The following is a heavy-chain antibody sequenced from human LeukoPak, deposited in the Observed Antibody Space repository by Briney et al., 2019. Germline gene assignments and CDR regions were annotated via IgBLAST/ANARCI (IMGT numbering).Heavy chain of an antibody. D-gene: IGHD6-13*01. Sequence: TSETLSLTCTVSGGSISSYYWSWIRQPPGKGLEWIGEINHSGSTNYNPSLKSRVTISVDTSKNQFSLKLSSVTAADTAVYYCAGTVTSAAAGTIYNWFDPWGQGTLVTVSS. J-gene: IGHJ5*02. CDR1: GGSISSYY. CDR2: INHSGST. CDR3: AGTVTSAAAGTIYNWFDP. V-gene: IGHV4-34*01.